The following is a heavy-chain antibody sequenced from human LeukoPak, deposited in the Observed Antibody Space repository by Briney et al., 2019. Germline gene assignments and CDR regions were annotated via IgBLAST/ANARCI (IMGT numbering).Heavy chain of an antibody. CDR3: ARLDDSSGYYYDY. J-gene: IGHJ4*02. D-gene: IGHD3-22*01. Sequence: GGSLRLSCAASGFTVSSNYMSWVRQAPGKGLEWVSVIYSGGSIYYADSVKGRFTISRDNSKNTLYLQMNSLRAEDTAVYYCARLDDSSGYYYDYWGQGTLVTVSS. CDR1: GFTVSSNY. CDR2: IYSGGSI. V-gene: IGHV3-66*01.